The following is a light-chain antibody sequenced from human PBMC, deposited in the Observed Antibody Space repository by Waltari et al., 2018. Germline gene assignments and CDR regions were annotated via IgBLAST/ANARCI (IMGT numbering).Light chain of an antibody. J-gene: IGKJ1*01. CDR2: DAS. CDR1: QSISRY. Sequence: IMLTQSPGTLSLSPGERATLSCRASQSISRYLAWYQQKPGQAPRLLIYDASTRATGIPDRFSGSGSGTDFSLTISRLKPEDFAVYYCQKYGSLPATFGQGTKVEIK. CDR3: QKYGSLPAT. V-gene: IGKV3-20*01.